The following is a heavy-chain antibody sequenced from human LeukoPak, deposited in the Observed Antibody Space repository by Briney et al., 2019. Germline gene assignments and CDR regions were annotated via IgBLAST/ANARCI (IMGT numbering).Heavy chain of an antibody. V-gene: IGHV3-74*01. CDR1: GFTFSSYW. CDR2: IKSDGST. CDR3: ARAPSEIGGYYPEYFRH. Sequence: GGSLRLSCAASGFTFSSYWMHWVRQAPGKGLVWVSRIKSDGSTNYADSLKGRFTISRDNAKNTVSLQMNSLRAEDTGVYFCARAPSEIGGYYPEYFRHWGQGTLVTVSS. D-gene: IGHD3-22*01. J-gene: IGHJ1*01.